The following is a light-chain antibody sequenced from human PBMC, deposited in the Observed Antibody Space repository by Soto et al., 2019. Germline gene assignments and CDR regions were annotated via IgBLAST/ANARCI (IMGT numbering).Light chain of an antibody. CDR1: QSVDRY. J-gene: IGKJ3*01. V-gene: IGKV3-11*01. Sequence: EIVLTQSPGTLSSSPGETATLSCRASQSVDRYVAWYQQKLGQAPRLLIYDAYTRATGVAARFTGSGSATDFSLTITSLEPEDFAAYYCQQRAKLPSTFGLGTKVDIK. CDR3: QQRAKLPST. CDR2: DAY.